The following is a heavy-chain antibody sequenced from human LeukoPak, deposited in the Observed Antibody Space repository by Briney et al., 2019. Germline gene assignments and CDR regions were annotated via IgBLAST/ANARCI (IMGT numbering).Heavy chain of an antibody. CDR1: GDSISNNNYY. J-gene: IGHJ6*03. V-gene: IGHV4-39*01. Sequence: SETLSLTCTVSGDSISNNNYYWGWIRQPPGKGLEWIGVLYSGGSAYYDPSLRSRVTISVDTSKNQFSLKLSSVTASDTAVYYCARHQYYYYMDVWGTGTTVTVSS. CDR3: ARHQYYYYMDV. CDR2: LYSGGSA.